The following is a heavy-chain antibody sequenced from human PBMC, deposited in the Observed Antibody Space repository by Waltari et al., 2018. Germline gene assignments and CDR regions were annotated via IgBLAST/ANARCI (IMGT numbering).Heavy chain of an antibody. CDR1: GYTFSNYA. Sequence: QAHLVQSGAEVKKPGASVTVSCKASGYTFSNYAMHWVRQAPGQGLEWMGWINAANTNTRYSKKLEGRFTITRDTSANTVYMELSSLRSEDTAVYFCARERSSGNQDNWFDPWGQGTLVTVSS. V-gene: IGHV1-3*01. D-gene: IGHD1-26*01. CDR3: ARERSSGNQDNWFDP. J-gene: IGHJ5*02. CDR2: INAANTNT.